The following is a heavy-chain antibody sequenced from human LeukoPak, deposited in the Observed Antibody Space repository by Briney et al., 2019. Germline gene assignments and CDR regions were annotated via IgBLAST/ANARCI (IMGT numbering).Heavy chain of an antibody. V-gene: IGHV1-69*13. J-gene: IGHJ4*02. Sequence: GASVQVSCKASGGTFSSYAISWVRQAPGQGLEWMGGIIPIFGTANYAQKFQGRVTITADESTSTAYMELSSLRSEDTAVYYCARTSIAAQLRAAFDYWGQGTLVTVSS. D-gene: IGHD6-13*01. CDR1: GGTFSSYA. CDR3: ARTSIAAQLRAAFDY. CDR2: IIPIFGTA.